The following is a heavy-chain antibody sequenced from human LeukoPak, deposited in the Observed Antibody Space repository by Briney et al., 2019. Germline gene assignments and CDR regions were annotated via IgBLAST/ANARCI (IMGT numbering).Heavy chain of an antibody. CDR2: ITHTGSNI. D-gene: IGHD5-24*01. CDR3: VRVATIRGRLDY. V-gene: IGHV3-11*01. J-gene: IGHJ4*02. CDR1: GFTFSDYY. Sequence: GGSLRLSCAASGFTFSDYYMSWIRQAPGKGLEWVSYITHTGSNIYYRDSVKGRFTLSRDNAKNSLYLQMNSPRAEDTAMYYCVRVATIRGRLDYWGQGTLVTVSS.